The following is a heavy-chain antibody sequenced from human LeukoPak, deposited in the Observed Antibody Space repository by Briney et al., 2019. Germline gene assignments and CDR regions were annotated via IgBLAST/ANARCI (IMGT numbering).Heavy chain of an antibody. CDR1: GFTFSSYA. D-gene: IGHD2-2*01. J-gene: IGHJ6*02. CDR3: ARGYCSSTSCYFGFATADYYYYGMDV. Sequence: GGSLRLSCAASGFTFSSYAMSWVRQAPGKGLEWVSAIGGRSGGTYYADSVKGRFTISRDNSKNTLYLQMNSLRAEDTAVYYCARGYCSSTSCYFGFATADYYYYGMDVWGQGTTVTVSS. V-gene: IGHV3-23*01. CDR2: IGGRSGGT.